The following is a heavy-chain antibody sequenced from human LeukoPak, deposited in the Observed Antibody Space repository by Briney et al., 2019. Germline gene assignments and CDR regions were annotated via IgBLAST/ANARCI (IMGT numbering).Heavy chain of an antibody. CDR3: ARALAFGGWLDP. D-gene: IGHD3-16*01. V-gene: IGHV3-53*01. J-gene: IGHJ5*02. CDR2: IYGGGTT. CDR1: GFTVSSTY. Sequence: GGSLRLSCAASGFTVSSTYMNWVRQVPGKGLEWVSVIYGGGTTFYADSVKGRFTVSRDNSKNTLFLQMNSLRAEDTAVYYCARALAFGGWLDPWGRGTLVTVS.